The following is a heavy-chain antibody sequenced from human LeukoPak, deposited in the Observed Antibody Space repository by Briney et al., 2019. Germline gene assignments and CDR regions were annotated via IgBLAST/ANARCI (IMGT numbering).Heavy chain of an antibody. J-gene: IGHJ4*02. CDR2: INPNSGGT. CDR3: ARDSYYGDSRSLHFDY. CDR1: GYSFTGHY. Sequence: ASVKVSCKASGYSFTGHYMHWVRQAPGQRLEWMGWINPNSGGTNYAQKFQGRVTMTRDASITTVYMELSRLRSDDTAIYYCARDSYYGDSRSLHFDYWAREPWSPSPQ. D-gene: IGHD4-17*01. V-gene: IGHV1-2*02.